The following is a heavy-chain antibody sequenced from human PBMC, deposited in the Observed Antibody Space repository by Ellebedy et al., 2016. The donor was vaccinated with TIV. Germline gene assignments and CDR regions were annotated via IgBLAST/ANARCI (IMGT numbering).Heavy chain of an antibody. CDR2: IHWNDDE. Sequence: SGPTLVKPTQTLTLTCTFSGFSLTTNRVGVGWVRQPPGKALEWLAVIHWNDDEHRSPSLKSRLTITKDTSKNQVVLTMTNMDPVDTATYYCAHRGGYCSSTSCLPAGWFDPWGHGTLVTVSS. J-gene: IGHJ5*02. CDR3: AHRGGYCSSTSCLPAGWFDP. D-gene: IGHD2-2*01. V-gene: IGHV2-5*01. CDR1: GFSLTTNRVG.